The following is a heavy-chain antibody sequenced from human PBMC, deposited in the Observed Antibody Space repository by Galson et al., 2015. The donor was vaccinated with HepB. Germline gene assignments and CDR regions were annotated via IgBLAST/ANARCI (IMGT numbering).Heavy chain of an antibody. Sequence: SLRLSCAASGFTFSSYGMHWVRQAPGKGLEWVAVISYDGSNKYYADSVKGRFTISRDNSKNTLYLQMNSLRAEDTAVYYCAKWRRARIVVVAGGFDYWGQGTLVTVSS. D-gene: IGHD2-21*01. CDR2: ISYDGSNK. CDR3: AKWRRARIVVVAGGFDY. J-gene: IGHJ4*02. V-gene: IGHV3-30*18. CDR1: GFTFSSYG.